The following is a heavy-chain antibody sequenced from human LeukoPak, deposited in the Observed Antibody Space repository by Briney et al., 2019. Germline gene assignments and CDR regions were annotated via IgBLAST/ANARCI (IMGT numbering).Heavy chain of an antibody. J-gene: IGHJ4*02. CDR3: ARDSLRSKGYDY. Sequence: GGSLRLSCAASGFTFSSYGMSWVRQAPGKGLEWVSAISGSGGSTYYADSVKGRFTISRDNSKNTVYLQMNSLRTEDTAVYYCARDSLRSKGYDYWGQGTLVTVSS. CDR2: ISGSGGST. D-gene: IGHD2-15*01. CDR1: GFTFSSYG. V-gene: IGHV3-23*01.